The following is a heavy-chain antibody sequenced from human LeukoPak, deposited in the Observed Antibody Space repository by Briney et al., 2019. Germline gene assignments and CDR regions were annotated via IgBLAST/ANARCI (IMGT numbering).Heavy chain of an antibody. CDR2: ILPGGST. CDR3: ARSPPSPKEFDY. CDR1: GGSISSFY. Sequence: SETLSLTCTVSGGSISSFYWSWIRQSPGKGLEWIGYILPGGSTNSNPSHKSRVTISVDTSKNQFSLKLISVTAADTAIYYCARSPPSPKEFDYWGQGTLVTVSS. V-gene: IGHV4-4*09. J-gene: IGHJ4*02.